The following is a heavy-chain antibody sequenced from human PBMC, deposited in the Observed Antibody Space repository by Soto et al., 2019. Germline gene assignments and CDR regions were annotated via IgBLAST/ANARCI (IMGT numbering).Heavy chain of an antibody. D-gene: IGHD4-4*01. CDR2: IGSSSSYI. J-gene: IGHJ6*02. CDR3: ARDSELAVTTGNYYYGMDV. V-gene: IGHV3-21*01. Sequence: GGSLRLSCAASGFTFSSYSMNWVRQAPGKGLEWVSSIGSSSSYIYYADSVKGRFTISRDNAKNSLYLQMNSLRAEDTAVYYCARDSELAVTTGNYYYGMDVWGQGTTVTVSS. CDR1: GFTFSSYS.